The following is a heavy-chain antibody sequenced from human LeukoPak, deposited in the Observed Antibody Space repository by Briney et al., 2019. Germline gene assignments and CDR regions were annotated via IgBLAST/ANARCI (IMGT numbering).Heavy chain of an antibody. Sequence: PSETLSLTCNVSGGSIRGYYWSWIRQPPGKGLEWIGYIYSSGSTNYNPSLKSRVTMSVDTSKNQFSLKLSSVTAADTAVYYCARDQPGIALAGFLRRFDYWGQGTLVTVSS. V-gene: IGHV4-4*08. CDR1: GGSIRGYY. CDR3: ARDQPGIALAGFLRRFDY. CDR2: IYSSGST. D-gene: IGHD6-19*01. J-gene: IGHJ4*02.